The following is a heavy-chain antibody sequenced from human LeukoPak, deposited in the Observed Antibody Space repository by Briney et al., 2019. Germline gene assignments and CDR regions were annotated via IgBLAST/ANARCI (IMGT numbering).Heavy chain of an antibody. J-gene: IGHJ4*02. D-gene: IGHD5-12*01. CDR1: GGSFNGYY. Sequence: PSETLSLTCAVYGGSFNGYYWSWIRQPPGKGLEWIGEINHSGSTNYNPSLKSRVTISVDTSKNQFSLELSSVTAADTAVYYCARGYGEYSGYDYVYYFDYWGQGTLVTVSS. CDR2: INHSGST. CDR3: ARGYGEYSGYDYVYYFDY. V-gene: IGHV4-34*01.